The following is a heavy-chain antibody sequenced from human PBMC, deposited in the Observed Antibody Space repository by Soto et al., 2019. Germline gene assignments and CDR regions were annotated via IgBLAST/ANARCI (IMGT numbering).Heavy chain of an antibody. J-gene: IGHJ4*02. D-gene: IGHD3-10*01. V-gene: IGHV3-33*01. CDR2: IWYNGDNK. Sequence: QVQLVESGGGVVQPGRSLRLSCAASGFIFSSYGMHWVRQAPGKGLEWVAIIWYNGDNKYYADSVKGRFIISRDNSKNTLYLQMNSLRVDDTAVYYCASDTFYYGSGSYPEDWGQGTLVTVSS. CDR1: GFIFSSYG. CDR3: ASDTFYYGSGSYPED.